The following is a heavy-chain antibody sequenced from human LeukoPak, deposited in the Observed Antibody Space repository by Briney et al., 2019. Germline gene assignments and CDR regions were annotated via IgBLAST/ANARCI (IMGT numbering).Heavy chain of an antibody. V-gene: IGHV4-38-2*02. CDR2: IYTSGST. CDR1: GYSISSGYY. Sequence: SETLSLTCTVSGYSISSGYYWGWIRQPPGKGLEWIGSIYTSGSTNYNPSLKSRVTISVDTSKNQFSLKLSSVTAADTAVYYCARAVVTHYYYYMDVWGKGTTVTISS. D-gene: IGHD3-22*01. J-gene: IGHJ6*03. CDR3: ARAVVTHYYYYMDV.